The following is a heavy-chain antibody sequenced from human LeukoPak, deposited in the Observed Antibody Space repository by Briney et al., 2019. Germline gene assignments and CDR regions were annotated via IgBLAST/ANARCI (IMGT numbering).Heavy chain of an antibody. CDR3: AKGSGWLQKYHYYMDV. J-gene: IGHJ6*03. D-gene: IGHD6-19*01. CDR2: ISGSGGVT. Sequence: GGSLRLSCAASGFTFSTYAMSWVRRAPHKGLEWVSGISGSGGVTYYADSVKGRFTISRDNSKNKLYLEMNSLGAEDTAIYYCAKGSGWLQKYHYYMDVWGKGTTVTGSS. V-gene: IGHV3-23*01. CDR1: GFTFSTYA.